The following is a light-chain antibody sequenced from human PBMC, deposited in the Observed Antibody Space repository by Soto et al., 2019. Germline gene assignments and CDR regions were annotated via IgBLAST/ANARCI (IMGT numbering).Light chain of an antibody. J-gene: IGLJ2*01. CDR2: QDS. Sequence: SYELTQPPSVSVSPGQTDSITCPGDKLGDKYACWYQQKPGQSPVLVIYQDSKRPSGIPERFSGSNSGNTATLTISGTQAMAEADYYCQAWDSSTYVVFGGGTKLTVL. CDR3: QAWDSSTYVV. CDR1: KLGDKY. V-gene: IGLV3-1*01.